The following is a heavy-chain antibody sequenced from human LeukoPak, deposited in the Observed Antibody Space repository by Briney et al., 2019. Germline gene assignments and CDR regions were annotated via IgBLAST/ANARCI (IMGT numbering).Heavy chain of an antibody. CDR3: ARVGCSGCSCYSFYYYGMDV. V-gene: IGHV4-59*07. CDR2: IYYSGST. CDR1: GRYMSSYQ. J-gene: IGHJ6*02. D-gene: IGHD2-15*01. Sequence: SDPLPHPRTVSGRYMSSYQGRCLRPPPGEALEWIGYIYYSGSTNYNPSLKSRLTISIDTSKNLFSLKLSSVTAADTAVFHCARVGCSGCSCYSFYYYGMDVWGQGTTVTVSS.